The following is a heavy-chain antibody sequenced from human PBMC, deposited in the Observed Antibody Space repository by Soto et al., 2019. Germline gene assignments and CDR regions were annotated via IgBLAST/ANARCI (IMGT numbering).Heavy chain of an antibody. CDR3: ARDPKRRDGYNFDS. D-gene: IGHD5-12*01. J-gene: IGHJ4*02. CDR1: GFTFSNYA. CDR2: VSESGDST. V-gene: IGHV3-23*01. Sequence: GGSLRLSCPASGFTFSNYAMSWVRQAPGKVLEWVASVSESGDSTYYADSVKGRFTVSKDTSKNTLYLQMNSLRVEDTAVYYCARDPKRRDGYNFDSWGRGALVTVSS.